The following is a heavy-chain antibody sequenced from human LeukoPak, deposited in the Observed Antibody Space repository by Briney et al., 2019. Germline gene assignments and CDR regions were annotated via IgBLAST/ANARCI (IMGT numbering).Heavy chain of an antibody. CDR1: GFTFSSYS. CDR2: ISSSGSTI. J-gene: IGHJ3*02. Sequence: PGGSLRLSCAASGFTFSSYSMNWVRQAPGKGLEWVSYISSSGSTIYYADSVKGRFTISRDNAKNSLYLQMNSLRAEDTAVYYCARDRRTVTTGAFDIWGQGTMVTVSS. V-gene: IGHV3-48*04. CDR3: ARDRRTVTTGAFDI. D-gene: IGHD4-17*01.